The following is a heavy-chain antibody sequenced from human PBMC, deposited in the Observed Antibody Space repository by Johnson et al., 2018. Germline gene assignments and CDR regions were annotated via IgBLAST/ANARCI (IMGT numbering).Heavy chain of an antibody. Sequence: QVQLVESGGGVVLPGRSLRLSCAASGFTFNSHGMHWVRQAPGKGLEWVALIWYDGSNRYYAASVKGRFTISRDNSKNTLYLQMTSLRVEDTAVYFCARDRAAVATNFDYWGQGTLVTVSS. V-gene: IGHV3-33*01. J-gene: IGHJ4*02. CDR2: IWYDGSNR. CDR3: ARDRAAVATNFDY. D-gene: IGHD5-12*01. CDR1: GFTFNSHG.